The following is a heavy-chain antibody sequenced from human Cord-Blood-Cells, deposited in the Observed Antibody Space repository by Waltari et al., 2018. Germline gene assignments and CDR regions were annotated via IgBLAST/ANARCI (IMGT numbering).Heavy chain of an antibody. CDR1: GGTFSSYA. V-gene: IGHV1-69*01. D-gene: IGHD2-2*02. J-gene: IGHJ3*02. CDR3: ASHKDIVVVPAAIVAFDI. CDR2: TIPIFGTA. Sequence: QVQLVQSGAEVKKPGSSVKVSCKASGGTFSSYAINWVRQAPGQGLEWMGGTIPIFGTANYAQKFQGRVTITADESTSTAYMELSSLRSEDTAVYYCASHKDIVVVPAAIVAFDIWGQGTMVTVSS.